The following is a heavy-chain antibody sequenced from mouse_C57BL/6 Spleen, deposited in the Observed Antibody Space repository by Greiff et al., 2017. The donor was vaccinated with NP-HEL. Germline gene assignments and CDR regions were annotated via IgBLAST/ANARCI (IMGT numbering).Heavy chain of an antibody. CDR3: ARDDGYYYFDY. D-gene: IGHD2-3*01. Sequence: VQLKESGPGLVKPSQSLSLTCSVTGYSITSGYYWNWIRQFPGNKLEWMGYISYDGSNNYNPSFKNRISFTRDPSKNQFFLKLNSVTTEDTATYYCARDDGYYYFDYWGQGTTLTVSS. CDR1: GYSITSGYY. J-gene: IGHJ2*01. CDR2: ISYDGSN. V-gene: IGHV3-6*01.